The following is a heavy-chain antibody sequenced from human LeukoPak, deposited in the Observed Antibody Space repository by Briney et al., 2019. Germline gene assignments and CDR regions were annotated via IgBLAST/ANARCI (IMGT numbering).Heavy chain of an antibody. CDR1: GFSFTGYY. CDR3: AREGSSGQDWYAFDV. J-gene: IGHJ3*01. V-gene: IGHV1-2*02. D-gene: IGHD5-12*01. CDR2: MYFNSGAT. Sequence: VASVRLSCKASGFSFTGYYVQWLRQAPGQGLEWVGWMYFNSGATRYAPKFQGRVTLTRDTSISTAYMELSSLRTDDTAMYYCAREGSSGQDWYAFDVWGQETLVTVSS.